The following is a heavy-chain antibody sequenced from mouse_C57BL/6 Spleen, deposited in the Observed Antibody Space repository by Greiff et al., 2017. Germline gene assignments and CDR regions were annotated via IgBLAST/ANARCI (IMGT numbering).Heavy chain of an antibody. CDR1: GFTFSSYA. CDR2: ISSGGDYI. CDR3: TRDRGTGYFDY. D-gene: IGHD4-1*01. J-gene: IGHJ2*01. Sequence: EVKLMEPGEGLVKPGGSLKLSCAASGFTFSSYAMSWVRQTPEKRLEWVAYISSGGDYIYYADTVKGRFTISRDNARNTLYLQKSSLKSEDTAMYYCTRDRGTGYFDYWGQGTTLTVSS. V-gene: IGHV5-9-1*02.